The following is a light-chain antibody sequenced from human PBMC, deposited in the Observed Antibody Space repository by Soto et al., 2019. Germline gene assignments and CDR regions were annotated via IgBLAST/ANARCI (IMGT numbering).Light chain of an antibody. V-gene: IGLV2-8*01. Sequence: QSVLTQPPSASGSPGQSVTISCTGTSSDVGRYNYISWYQQRPGKAPKLIIYEVSKRPSGVPDRLSGFKYGNTASLTVSGLQAEDEADYYCGSFTSTSTLYVFGTGTKVTVL. J-gene: IGLJ1*01. CDR3: GSFTSTSTLYV. CDR2: EVS. CDR1: SSDVGRYNY.